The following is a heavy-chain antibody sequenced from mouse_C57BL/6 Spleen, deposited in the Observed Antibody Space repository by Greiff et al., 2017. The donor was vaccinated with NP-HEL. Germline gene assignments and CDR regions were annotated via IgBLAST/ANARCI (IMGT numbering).Heavy chain of an antibody. D-gene: IGHD4-1*01. CDR1: GFTFSDYY. CDR2: INYDGSST. Sequence: EVMLVESEGGLVQPGSSMKLSCTASGFTFSDYYMAWVRQVPEKGLEWVANINYDGSSTYYLDSLKSRFIISRDNAKNILYLQMSSLKSEYTATYYCARAGAGTTSMDYWGQGTSVTVSS. J-gene: IGHJ4*01. CDR3: ARAGAGTTSMDY. V-gene: IGHV5-16*01.